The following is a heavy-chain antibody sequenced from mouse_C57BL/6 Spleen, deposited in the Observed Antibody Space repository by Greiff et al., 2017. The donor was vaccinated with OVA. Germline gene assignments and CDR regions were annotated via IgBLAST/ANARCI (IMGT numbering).Heavy chain of an antibody. CDR1: GFTFSSYA. D-gene: IGHD4-1*01. CDR3: ARELGRGYFDV. Sequence: EVQVVESGGGLVKPGGSLKLSCAASGFTFSSYAMSWVRQTPEKRLEWVATISDGGSYTYYPDNVKGRFTISRDNAKNNLYLQMSHLKSEDTAMYYCARELGRGYFDVWGTGTTVTVSS. J-gene: IGHJ1*03. V-gene: IGHV5-4*01. CDR2: ISDGGSYT.